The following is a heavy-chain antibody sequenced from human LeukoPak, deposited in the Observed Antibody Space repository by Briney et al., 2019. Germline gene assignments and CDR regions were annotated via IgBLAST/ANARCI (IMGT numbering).Heavy chain of an antibody. V-gene: IGHV1-2*02. CDR3: ARGPLLKSSSSVVWVY. J-gene: IGHJ4*02. CDR1: GYTFTGYY. D-gene: IGHD6-6*01. Sequence: ASVKVSCKASGYTFTGYYMHWVRRAPGQGLEWMGWINPNSGGTNYAQKFQGRVTMTRDTSISTAYMELSRLRSDDTAVYYCARGPLLKSSSSVVWVYWGQGTLVTVSS. CDR2: INPNSGGT.